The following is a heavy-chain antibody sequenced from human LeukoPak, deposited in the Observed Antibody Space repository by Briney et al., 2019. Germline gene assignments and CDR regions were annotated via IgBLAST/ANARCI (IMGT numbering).Heavy chain of an antibody. CDR2: IYYSGST. D-gene: IGHD6-13*01. J-gene: IGHJ4*02. CDR1: GGSISSSSYY. Sequence: PSETVSLTCTVSGGSISSSSYYWGWIRQPPGKGLEWIGSIYYSGSTYYNPCLKSRVTISVDTSKNQFSLKLSSVTAADTAVYYCARTATSGYSSSRDDDWGQRNLVSVSS. CDR3: ARTATSGYSSSRDDD. V-gene: IGHV4-39*01.